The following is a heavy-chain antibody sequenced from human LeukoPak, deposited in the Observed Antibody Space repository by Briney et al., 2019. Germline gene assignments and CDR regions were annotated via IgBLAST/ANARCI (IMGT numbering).Heavy chain of an antibody. V-gene: IGHV4-39*01. CDR1: GGSIRSSYYY. Sequence: PSETLSLTCTVSGGSIRSSYYYWGWIRQPPGKGLEWIGSIYDSGSTYYNPSLKSRVTLSVDTSKNTFSLKLTSVTAADTAVYYCARPHGSGWSYFDYWGQGTLVTVSS. D-gene: IGHD6-19*01. CDR2: IYDSGST. J-gene: IGHJ4*02. CDR3: ARPHGSGWSYFDY.